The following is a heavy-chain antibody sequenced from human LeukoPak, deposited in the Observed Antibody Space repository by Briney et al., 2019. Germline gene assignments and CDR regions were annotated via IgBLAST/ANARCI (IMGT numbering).Heavy chain of an antibody. V-gene: IGHV4-59*12. CDR2: IYYSGST. CDR1: GGSISSYY. D-gene: IGHD2-2*01. J-gene: IGHJ4*02. Sequence: SETLSLTCTVSGGSISSYYWSWIRQPPGKGLEWIGYIYYSGSTNYNPSLKSRVTMSVDTSKNQFSLKLSSVTAADTAVYYCARMRYCSSTSCYGDYWGQGTLVTVSS. CDR3: ARMRYCSSTSCYGDY.